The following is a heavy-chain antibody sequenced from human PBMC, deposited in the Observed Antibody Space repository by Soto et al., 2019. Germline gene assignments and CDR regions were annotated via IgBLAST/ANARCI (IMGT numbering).Heavy chain of an antibody. CDR3: AREEGFRITMDRGRWFDP. CDR2: VNPISGDT. CDR1: GYTFTGYY. V-gene: IGHV1-2*02. Sequence: QIQLVQSGAEVKKPGASVKVSCRASGYTFTGYYLHWVRQAPGQGLEWMGWVNPISGDTNYAQKFQARVIITRDRSITTVHMELSRLRSDDTAVYYCAREEGFRITMDRGRWFDPWGQGTLVTVSS. J-gene: IGHJ5*02. D-gene: IGHD3-10*01.